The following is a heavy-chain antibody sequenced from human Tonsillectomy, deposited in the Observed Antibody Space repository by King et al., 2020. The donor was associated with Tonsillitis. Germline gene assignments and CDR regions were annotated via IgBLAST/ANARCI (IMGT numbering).Heavy chain of an antibody. CDR2: LFYSGST. J-gene: IGHJ4*02. V-gene: IGHV4-59*11. CDR3: AGTRSSAFYYDF. CDR1: VGSLISHH. D-gene: IGHD6-19*01. Sequence: QLQESGPGLVKPSETLSLTFTVSVGSLISHHWSWVRQSPGKFLECIGYLFYSGSTTYNPSLKSRVTISGATAKNQFSLKLASVTAADTAVYFCAGTRSSAFYYDFWGQGSLVTVSS.